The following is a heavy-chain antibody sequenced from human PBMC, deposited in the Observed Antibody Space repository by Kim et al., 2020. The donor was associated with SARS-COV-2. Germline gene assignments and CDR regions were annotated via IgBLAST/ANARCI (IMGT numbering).Heavy chain of an antibody. CDR2: ISSSSSYI. CDR3: ARGKTGTPYLYYYYYYGMDV. CDR1: GFTFSSYS. J-gene: IGHJ6*02. Sequence: GGSLRLSCAASGFTFSSYSMNWVRQAPGKGLEWVSSISSSSSYIYYADSVKGRFTISRDNAKNSLYLQMNSLRAEDTAVYYCARGKTGTPYLYYYYYYGMDVWGQGTTVTVSS. V-gene: IGHV3-21*01. D-gene: IGHD1-1*01.